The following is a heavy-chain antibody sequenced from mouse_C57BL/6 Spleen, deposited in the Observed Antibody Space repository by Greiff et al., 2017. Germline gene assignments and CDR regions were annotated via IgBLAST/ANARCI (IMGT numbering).Heavy chain of an antibody. CDR1: GYAFSSSW. V-gene: IGHV1-82*01. CDR2: IYPGGGDT. J-gene: IGHJ3*01. D-gene: IGHD1-1*01. Sequence: QVQLQQSGPELVKPGASVKISCKASGYAFSSSWINWVKQRPGKGLEWIGRIYPGGGDTNYNGKFKGKATLTAAKSSSTACMQLSSLTSEDSAVDVCESDSDGSSEAYWGQGTRVTVSA. CDR3: ESDSDGSSEAY.